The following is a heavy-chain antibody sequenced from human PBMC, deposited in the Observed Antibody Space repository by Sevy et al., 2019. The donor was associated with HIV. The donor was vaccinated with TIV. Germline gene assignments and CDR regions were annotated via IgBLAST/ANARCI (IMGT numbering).Heavy chain of an antibody. V-gene: IGHV3-74*01. CDR2: INTDGSST. D-gene: IGHD3-16*01. J-gene: IGHJ4*02. CDR3: ATTPSHSIFNFYVGDR. Sequence: GGSLRLSCAASGFTFTNHWMHWVRQAPGRGLVWVSRINTDGSSTSYADSVKGRFTISRDNAKNTLFLQMNSLRVEDTAVFYCATTPSHSIFNFYVGDRWGQGTLVTVSS. CDR1: GFTFTNHW.